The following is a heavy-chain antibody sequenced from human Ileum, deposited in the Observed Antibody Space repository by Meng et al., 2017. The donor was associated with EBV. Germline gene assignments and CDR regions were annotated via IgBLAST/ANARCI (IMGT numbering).Heavy chain of an antibody. D-gene: IGHD3-9*01. J-gene: IGHJ4*02. CDR3: AKVSLTGTFYDH. V-gene: IGHV4-4*02. CDR1: GGSVISNNW. CDR2: IFHIGST. Sequence: DSCTRLFKPSGTLSLTCAVSGGSVISNNWWSWVRQPPGKGLEWIGEIFHIGSTNNSPSLKSRVTISVDNSKNQFSLSLTSVTAADTAIYYCAKVSLTGTFYDHWGQGILVTVPS.